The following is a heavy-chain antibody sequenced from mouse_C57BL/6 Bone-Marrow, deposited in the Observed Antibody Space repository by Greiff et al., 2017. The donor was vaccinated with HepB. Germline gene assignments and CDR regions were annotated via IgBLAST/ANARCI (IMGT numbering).Heavy chain of an antibody. D-gene: IGHD4-1*01. CDR3: ARGGAGTSLDY. V-gene: IGHV3-1*01. CDR2: ISYSGST. J-gene: IGHJ2*01. CDR1: GYSITSGYD. Sequence: DVQLQESGPGMVKPSQSLSLTCTVTGYSITSGYDWHWIRHFPGNKLEWMGYISYSGSTNYNPSLKSRISITHDTSKNHFFLKLNSVTTEDTATYYCARGGAGTSLDYWGQGTTLTVSS.